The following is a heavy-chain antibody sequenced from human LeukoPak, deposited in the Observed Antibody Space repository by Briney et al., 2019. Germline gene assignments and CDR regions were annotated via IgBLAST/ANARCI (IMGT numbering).Heavy chain of an antibody. V-gene: IGHV3-30*18. CDR1: GFTFTIYG. Sequence: GGSLRLSCAASGFTFTIYGMNWVRQAPGKGLDWVAAISYDGSNEFYADPVKGRFTISRDNSKNTLYLQMNSLRTEDTAVYYCAKGQGLYAPHRNYGMDVWGQGTTVTVSS. CDR2: ISYDGSNE. J-gene: IGHJ6*02. CDR3: AKGQGLYAPHRNYGMDV. D-gene: IGHD1-14*01.